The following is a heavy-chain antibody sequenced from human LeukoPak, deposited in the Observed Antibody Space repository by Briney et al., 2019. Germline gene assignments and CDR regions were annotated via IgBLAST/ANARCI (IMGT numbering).Heavy chain of an antibody. D-gene: IGHD1-26*01. V-gene: IGHV1-2*02. CDR2: INPNSGGT. CDR3: ARGQSGSYYYYYYMDF. CDR1: GYTFTSYY. J-gene: IGHJ6*03. Sequence: GASVKVSCKASGYTFTSYYMHWVRQAPGQGLEWMGWINPNSGGTNYAQKFQGRVTMTRDTSISTAYMELSRLRSDDTAVYYCARGQSGSYYYYYYMDFWGRGTTVTVSS.